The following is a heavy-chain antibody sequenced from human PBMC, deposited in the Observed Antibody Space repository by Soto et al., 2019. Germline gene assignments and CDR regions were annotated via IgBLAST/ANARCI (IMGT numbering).Heavy chain of an antibody. CDR1: GGSISSSSYY. J-gene: IGHJ4*02. CDR3: ASRWRPSSGWTEYYLDY. D-gene: IGHD6-19*01. CDR2: IYYSGST. Sequence: SETLSLTCTVSGGSISSSSYYWGWIRQPPGKGLEWIGSIYYSGSTYYNPSLKSRVTISVDTSKNQFSLKLSSVTAADTAVYYCASRWRPSSGWTEYYLDYWGQGTLVTVSS. V-gene: IGHV4-39*01.